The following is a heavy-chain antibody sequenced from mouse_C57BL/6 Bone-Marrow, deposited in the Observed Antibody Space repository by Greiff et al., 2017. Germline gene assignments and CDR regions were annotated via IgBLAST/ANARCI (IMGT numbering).Heavy chain of an antibody. Sequence: VQLQQSGAELVRPGASVKLSCTASGFNIKDDYMHWVKQRPEKGLEWIGWIDPENGDTEYASKFQGKATITADTSSNTAYLQLSSLTSEDTAVYYCTTFYGSSYLRYFDVWGTGTTVTVSS. D-gene: IGHD1-1*01. CDR3: TTFYGSSYLRYFDV. CDR1: GFNIKDDY. CDR2: IDPENGDT. V-gene: IGHV14-4*01. J-gene: IGHJ1*03.